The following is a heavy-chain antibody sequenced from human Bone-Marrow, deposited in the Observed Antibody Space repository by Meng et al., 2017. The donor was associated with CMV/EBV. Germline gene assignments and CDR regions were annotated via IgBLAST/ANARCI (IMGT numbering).Heavy chain of an antibody. Sequence: GESLKISCAASGFTFSSYSMNWVRQAPGKGLEWVSSISSSSSYTYYADSVKGRFTISRDNAKNSLYLQMNSLRAEDTAVYYCARVVPAASGMDVWGQGTTVTVSS. CDR2: ISSSSSYT. CDR3: ARVVPAASGMDV. V-gene: IGHV3-21*01. D-gene: IGHD2-2*01. CDR1: GFTFSSYS. J-gene: IGHJ6*02.